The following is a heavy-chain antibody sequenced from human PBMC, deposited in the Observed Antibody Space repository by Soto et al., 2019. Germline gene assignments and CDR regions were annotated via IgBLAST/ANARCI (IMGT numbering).Heavy chain of an antibody. D-gene: IGHD6-6*01. J-gene: IGHJ4*02. CDR3: ARHLDEYSSASGFDY. V-gene: IGHV5-51*01. CDR2: IYPGDSNI. CDR1: GYSFSSHW. Sequence: GESLKISCNGSGYSFSSHWICWVGQMPWKGLEWMGIIYPGDSNIRYSPSFEGQIDMSADRSINTAYLRLSSLKASDTATYYCARHLDEYSSASGFDYGGQGTLVKVSA.